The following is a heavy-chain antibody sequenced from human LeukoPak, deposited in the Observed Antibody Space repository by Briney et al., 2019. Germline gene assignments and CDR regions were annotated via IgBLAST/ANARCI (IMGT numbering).Heavy chain of an antibody. CDR1: GFTFSTYA. Sequence: GGSLRLSCAASGFTFSTYAMNWVRQAPGKGLEWVSVIYSGGSTYCADSVKGRFTISRDNSKNTLYLQMNSLRAEDTAVYYCARDPDYYYGMDVWGQGTTVTVSS. J-gene: IGHJ6*02. V-gene: IGHV3-53*01. CDR2: IYSGGST. CDR3: ARDPDYYYGMDV.